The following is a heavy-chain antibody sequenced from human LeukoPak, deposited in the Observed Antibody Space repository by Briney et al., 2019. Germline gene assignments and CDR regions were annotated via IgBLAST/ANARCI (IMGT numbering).Heavy chain of an antibody. CDR1: GFTFSSYS. CDR2: ISSSSSYI. D-gene: IGHD3-3*01. V-gene: IGHV3-21*01. Sequence: PGGSLRLSCAASGFTFSSYSMNWVRQAPGKGLEWVSSISSSSSYIYYADSVKGRFTISRDNAKNSLYLQMNSLRAEDTAVYYCARALSRYYDFWSGYYDYWGQGTPVTVSS. CDR3: ARALSRYYDFWSGYYDY. J-gene: IGHJ4*02.